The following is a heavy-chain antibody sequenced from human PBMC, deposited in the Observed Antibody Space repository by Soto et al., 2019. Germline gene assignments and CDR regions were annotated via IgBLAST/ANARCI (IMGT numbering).Heavy chain of an antibody. CDR3: NPVPIWSHSYHGTDV. J-gene: IGHJ6*02. CDR2: IKSMADGGTT. Sequence: GSLRLSCTSSGFTFSKAWMSWVRQAPGKGLDWVGRIKSMADGGTTDHAAPVKGRFAISGDDLKNTLYLQMNTLKTEDTAVYYCNPVPIWSHSYHGTDVWGQGTRVTVSS. D-gene: IGHD3-3*01. V-gene: IGHV3-15*01. CDR1: GFTFSKAW.